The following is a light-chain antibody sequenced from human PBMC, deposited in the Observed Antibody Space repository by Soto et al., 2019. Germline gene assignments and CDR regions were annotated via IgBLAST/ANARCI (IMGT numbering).Light chain of an antibody. Sequence: DIQMTQSPFTLSAFLGDRVTITCRASQTISNWLAWYQQKPGKAPKLRIYKASGLEGGVPSRFSGSGSGTEFTLTINNLQPDDFATYFCQQYSSYPRTFGQGTKVES. CDR2: KAS. V-gene: IGKV1-5*03. J-gene: IGKJ1*01. CDR1: QTISNW. CDR3: QQYSSYPRT.